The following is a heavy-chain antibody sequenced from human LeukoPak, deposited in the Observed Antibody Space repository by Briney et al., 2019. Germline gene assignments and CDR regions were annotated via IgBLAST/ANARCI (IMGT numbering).Heavy chain of an antibody. CDR2: IIPIFGTA. V-gene: IGHV1-69*13. J-gene: IGHJ6*02. Sequence: SVKVSCKASGGTFSSYAISWVRQAPGQGLEWMGGIIPIFGTANYAQKFQGRVTITADESTSTAYMELSSLRSEDTAVYYCARGGIGYCSSTSCFEPEVWGQGTTVTVSS. CDR3: ARGGIGYCSSTSCFEPEV. CDR1: GGTFSSYA. D-gene: IGHD2-2*01.